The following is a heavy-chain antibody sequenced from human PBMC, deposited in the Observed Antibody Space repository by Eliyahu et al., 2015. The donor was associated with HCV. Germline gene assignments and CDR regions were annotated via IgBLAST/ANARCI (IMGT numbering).Heavy chain of an antibody. D-gene: IGHD3-3*01. CDR3: ARGRGPYGIFGARWFDP. J-gene: IGHJ5*02. CDR2: INHSGST. Sequence: QVQLQQWGAGLLKPSETLSLTCAVYGGSFSGYYWSWIRQPPGKGLEWIGEINHSGSTNYNPSLKSRVTISVDTSKNQFSLKLSSVTAADTAVYYCARGRGPYGIFGARWFDPWGQGTLVTVSS. V-gene: IGHV4-34*01. CDR1: GGSFSGYY.